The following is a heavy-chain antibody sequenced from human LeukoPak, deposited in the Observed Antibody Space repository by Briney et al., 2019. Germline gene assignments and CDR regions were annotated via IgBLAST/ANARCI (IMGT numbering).Heavy chain of an antibody. CDR1: GGSISSYY. CDR3: ARDLVESDFWSGHDY. CDR2: IYYSGST. D-gene: IGHD3-3*01. J-gene: IGHJ4*02. V-gene: IGHV4-59*01. Sequence: SETLSLTCTVSGGSISSYYWSWIRQPPGKGLEWIGYIYYSGSTNYNPSLKSRATISVDTSKNQFSLKLSSVTAADTAVYYCARDLVESDFWSGHDYWGQGTLVTVSS.